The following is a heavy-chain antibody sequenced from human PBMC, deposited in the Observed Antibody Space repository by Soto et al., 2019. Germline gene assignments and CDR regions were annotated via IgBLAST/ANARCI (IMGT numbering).Heavy chain of an antibody. V-gene: IGHV1-3*03. D-gene: IGHD5-18*01. J-gene: IGHJ4*02. CDR1: GYTFTSYA. CDR2: INAGNDNT. CDR3: ASHGYSYAYLFDY. Sequence: ASVKVSCKASGYTFTSYAMHWVRQAPGQRLEWMGWINAGNDNTKYSQEFQGRVTITRDTSASTAYMGLSSLRSEDTAVYYCASHGYSYAYLFDYWGQGTLVTVSS.